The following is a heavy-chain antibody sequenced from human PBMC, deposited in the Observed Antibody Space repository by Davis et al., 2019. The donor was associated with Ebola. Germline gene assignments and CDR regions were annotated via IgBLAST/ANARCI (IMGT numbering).Heavy chain of an antibody. D-gene: IGHD3-10*01. CDR1: GFTFSNAW. V-gene: IGHV3-15*01. CDR3: TTGSRYYGSGSYYYYGMDV. CDR2: IKSKTDGGTT. Sequence: GESLKISCAASGFTFSNAWMSWVRQAPGKGLEWVGRIKSKTDGGTTDYAAPVKGRFTISRDDSKITLYLQMNSLKTEDTAVYYCTTGSRYYGSGSYYYYGMDVWGKGTTVTVSS. J-gene: IGHJ6*04.